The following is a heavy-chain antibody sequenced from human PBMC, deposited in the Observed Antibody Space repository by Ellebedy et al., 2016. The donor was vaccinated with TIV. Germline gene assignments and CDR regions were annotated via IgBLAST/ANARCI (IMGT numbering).Heavy chain of an antibody. CDR3: ARDVWRQWLDS. Sequence: AASVKVSCKASGGTFSSYAISWARQAPGQGLEWMGRIIPILGIANYAQKFQGRVTITRDTSASTAYMELSSLRSEDTAVYYCARDVWRQWLDSWGQGTLVTVSS. CDR1: GGTFSSYA. V-gene: IGHV1-69*04. J-gene: IGHJ4*02. D-gene: IGHD6-19*01. CDR2: IIPILGIA.